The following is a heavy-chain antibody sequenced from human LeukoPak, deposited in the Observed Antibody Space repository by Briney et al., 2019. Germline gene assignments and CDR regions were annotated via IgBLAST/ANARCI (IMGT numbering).Heavy chain of an antibody. CDR2: INHSGST. CDR3: ARVIAVGAFDI. V-gene: IGHV4-34*01. CDR1: GGSFSGYY. D-gene: IGHD6-19*01. J-gene: IGHJ3*02. Sequence: SETLSLTCAVYGGSFSGYYWSWIRQPPGKGLEWIGEINHSGSTNYNPSLKSRVTISVDTSKNQFSLKLSSATAADTAVYYCARVIAVGAFDIWGQGTMVTVSS.